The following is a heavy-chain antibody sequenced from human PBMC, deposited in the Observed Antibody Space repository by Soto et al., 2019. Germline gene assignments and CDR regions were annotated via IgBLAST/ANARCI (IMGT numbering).Heavy chain of an antibody. D-gene: IGHD3-10*01. CDR2: IWNDGTKK. Sequence: PGGSLRLSCAASGFTFSSYGMHWVRQAPGKGLDWVAMIWNDGTKKYYADSVKGRVTISRDNPKNTLYLQMDSLRAEDTALYYCGKAITMVRGPSLPPVFDPWGQGTLVTVSS. CDR3: GKAITMVRGPSLPPVFDP. CDR1: GFTFSSYG. J-gene: IGHJ5*02. V-gene: IGHV3-33*01.